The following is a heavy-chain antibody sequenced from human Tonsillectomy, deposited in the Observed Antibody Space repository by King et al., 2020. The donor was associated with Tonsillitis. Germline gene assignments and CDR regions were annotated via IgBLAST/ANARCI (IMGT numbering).Heavy chain of an antibody. CDR1: GFTFNTYG. J-gene: IGHJ2*01. CDR3: AKDAGLSNYYFDL. CDR2: ISYDGSNQ. V-gene: IGHV3-30*18. D-gene: IGHD3/OR15-3a*01. Sequence: VQLVESGGGVVQPGRSLILSCAASGFTFNTYGMHRVRQAPGKGLERVAVISYDGSNQYYADSVKGRFTISRDNSKNTLFLQMNSLRPEDTAVYYCAKDAGLSNYYFDLWGRGTLVTVSS.